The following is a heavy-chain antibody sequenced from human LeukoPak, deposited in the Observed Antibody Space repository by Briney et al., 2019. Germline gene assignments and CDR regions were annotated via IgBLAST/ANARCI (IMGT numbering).Heavy chain of an antibody. CDR3: ARRRENIAVAGADDYYYYGMDV. D-gene: IGHD6-19*01. CDR2: IRIDISNT. Sequence: PGRSLTLSCAASGFTFSTYSTNWVRQAPGKGLGWVSSIRIDISNTYYADSVKGRFTISRDNSKNSLCLQMNSLRAEDTAVYYCARRRENIAVAGADDYYYYGMDVWGQGTPVTVSS. V-gene: IGHV3-21*01. CDR1: GFTFSTYS. J-gene: IGHJ6*02.